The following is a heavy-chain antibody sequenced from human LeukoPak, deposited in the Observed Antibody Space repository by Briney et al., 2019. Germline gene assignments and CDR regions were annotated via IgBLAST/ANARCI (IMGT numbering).Heavy chain of an antibody. CDR3: ARAQYLDL. CDR1: GGSISSSGFS. V-gene: IGHV4-30-2*01. J-gene: IGHJ2*01. CDR2: IYQSGTT. Sequence: PSPTLTLTCAVSGGSISSSGFSWNWIRQPPGKGLEWIGHIYQSGTTSYKPSLKSRVTMSVDRSTNQFSLNLSSVTAADTAVYYCARAQYLDLWGRGTLVTVSS.